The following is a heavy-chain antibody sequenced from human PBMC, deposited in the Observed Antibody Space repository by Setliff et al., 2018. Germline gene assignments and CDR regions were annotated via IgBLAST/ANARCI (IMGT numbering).Heavy chain of an antibody. CDR3: ARTPDGFLGDGYNLNTLGYFDS. CDR2: IYYSGST. Sequence: SETLSLTCTVSGGSISSSSYYWGWIRQPPGKGLEWIGSIYYSGSTYYNPSLKSRVAISVDTSKNQFSLKLSSVTAADTAVYYCARTPDGFLGDGYNLNTLGYFDSWGQGTLVTVSS. V-gene: IGHV4-39*07. D-gene: IGHD3-3*01. J-gene: IGHJ4*02. CDR1: GGSISSSSYY.